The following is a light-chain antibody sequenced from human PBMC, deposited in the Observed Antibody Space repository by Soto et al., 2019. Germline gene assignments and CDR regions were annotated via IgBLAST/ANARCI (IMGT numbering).Light chain of an antibody. CDR3: QQET. CDR2: DAS. Sequence: EIVLTQSPATLSLSPGERATLSCRASQSVSSYLAWYQQKPGQAPRLLIYDASNRATGIPARFSGSGSGTDFTLTISSLEPEEFAVYYCQQETFGQGTKVEIK. V-gene: IGKV3-11*01. J-gene: IGKJ1*01. CDR1: QSVSSY.